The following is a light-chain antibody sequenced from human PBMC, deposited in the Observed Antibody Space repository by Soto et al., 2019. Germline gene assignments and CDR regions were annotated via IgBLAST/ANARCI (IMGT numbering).Light chain of an antibody. Sequence: QAVVTQEPSLTVSRGGTVTLTCGSSTGAVTSGHYPYWFQQKPGQAPRTLVYNTSDKHSWAPARFSGSLLGGKAALTLSGAQPEDEAEYYFLLSYSGARVFGGGTQLTVL. CDR2: NTS. CDR3: LLSYSGARV. V-gene: IGLV7-46*01. CDR1: TGAVTSGHY. J-gene: IGLJ3*02.